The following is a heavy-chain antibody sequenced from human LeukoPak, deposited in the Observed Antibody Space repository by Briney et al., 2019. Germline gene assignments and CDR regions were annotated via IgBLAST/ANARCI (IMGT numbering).Heavy chain of an antibody. J-gene: IGHJ3*02. V-gene: IGHV1-46*01. CDR1: GYTFTSYY. Sequence: GASVKVSCKASGYTFTSYYMHWVRQAPGQGLEWMGIINPSGGSTSYAQKLQGRVTMTTDTSTSTAYMELRSLRSDDTAVYYCARDFGSVKELDAFDIWGQGTMVTVSS. D-gene: IGHD1-26*01. CDR3: ARDFGSVKELDAFDI. CDR2: INPSGGST.